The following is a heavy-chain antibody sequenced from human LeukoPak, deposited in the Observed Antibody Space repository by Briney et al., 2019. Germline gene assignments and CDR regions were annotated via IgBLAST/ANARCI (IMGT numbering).Heavy chain of an antibody. CDR3: MTAAGYNFGQY. V-gene: IGHV3-23*05. CDR2: LYIGGNT. CDR1: AFTFTCYA. D-gene: IGHD5-18*01. J-gene: IGHJ4*02. Sequence: PGGSLRLSCRASAFTFTCYAVSWVRQAPGKGLEWVSALYIGGNTYYADSVRGRFTISRDNSKNTLYLQMNSLRAEDTAIYYCMTAAGYNFGQYWGQGTLVTVSS.